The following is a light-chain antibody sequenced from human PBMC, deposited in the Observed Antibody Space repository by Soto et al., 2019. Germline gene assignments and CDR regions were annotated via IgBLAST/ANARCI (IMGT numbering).Light chain of an antibody. CDR3: QQSYRTPYT. J-gene: IGKJ2*01. Sequence: DIQVTQSPSSLPVSIGDRITITCRSSQTISVYLNWYQKKPGTPPKLLIYAASNLQGGVPSRFSGRGSGTDFTLTISSLQPEDFATYYCQQSYRTPYTFGQGTKLETK. CDR1: QTISVY. V-gene: IGKV1-39*01. CDR2: AAS.